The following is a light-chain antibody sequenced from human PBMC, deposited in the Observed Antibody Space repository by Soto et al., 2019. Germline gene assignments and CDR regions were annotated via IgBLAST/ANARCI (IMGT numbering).Light chain of an antibody. CDR2: EVT. J-gene: IGLJ1*01. CDR1: ISDVGSYNL. CDR3: CSYAGSSNFYV. V-gene: IGLV2-23*02. Sequence: QSVLTQPASVSGSPGQSITVSCTGTISDVGSYNLVSWYQHHPGKAPQLMIYEVTKRPSGVSDRFSGSKSGNTASLTISGLQAEDEADYYCCSYAGSSNFYVFGTGTKVTVL.